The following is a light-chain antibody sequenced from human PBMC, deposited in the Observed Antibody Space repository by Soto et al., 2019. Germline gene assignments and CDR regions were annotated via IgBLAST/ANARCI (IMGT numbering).Light chain of an antibody. CDR1: QSVSSNY. CDR3: QQRSNWPPALT. Sequence: EIVLTQSPGTLSLSPGERATLSCRASQSVSSNYLAWYQQKPGQAPRLLIYGASSRATGIPDRFSGSGSGADFTLTISSLEPEDFAVYYCQQRSNWPPALTFGGGTKVEIK. J-gene: IGKJ4*01. V-gene: IGKV3D-20*02. CDR2: GAS.